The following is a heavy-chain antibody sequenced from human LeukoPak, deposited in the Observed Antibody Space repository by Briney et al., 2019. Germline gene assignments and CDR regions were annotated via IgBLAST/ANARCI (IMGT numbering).Heavy chain of an antibody. Sequence: SETLSLTCAVYGGSFSGYYWSWIRQPPGKGLEWIGEINHSGSTNYNPSLKSRVTISVDTSKNQFSLKLSSVTAADTAVYYCARSQRRFVQYPGYWGQGTLVTVSS. D-gene: IGHD4-11*01. CDR3: ARSQRRFVQYPGY. CDR2: INHSGST. J-gene: IGHJ4*02. CDR1: GGSFSGYY. V-gene: IGHV4-34*01.